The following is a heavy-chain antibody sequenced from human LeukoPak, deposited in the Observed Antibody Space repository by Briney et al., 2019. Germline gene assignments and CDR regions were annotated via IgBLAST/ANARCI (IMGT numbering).Heavy chain of an antibody. J-gene: IGHJ6*03. CDR3: ARVRRQWLVSGGLYYYYYYMDV. CDR2: IYTSGST. V-gene: IGHV4-61*02. CDR1: GGSISSGSYY. Sequence: PSETLSLTCTVSGGSISSGSYYWSWIRQPAGKGLEWIGRIYTSGSTNYNPSLKSRVTISVDTSKNQFSLKLSSVTAADTAVYYCARVRRQWLVSGGLYYYYYYMDVWGKGTTVTVSS. D-gene: IGHD6-19*01.